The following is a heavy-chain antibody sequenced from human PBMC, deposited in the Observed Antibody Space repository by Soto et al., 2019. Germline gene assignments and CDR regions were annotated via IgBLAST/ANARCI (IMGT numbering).Heavy chain of an antibody. Sequence: SETLSLTCTVSGGSIRSGDSSWSLIRQPTGTGLEWIGYIYHSGSTYYNPSLKSRVTISVDRSKNQFSLKLSSVTAADTAVYYCARGYSYYYDSSGLSFDDWGQGTLVTVSS. V-gene: IGHV4-30-2*01. CDR1: GGSIRSGDSS. CDR3: ARGYSYYYDSSGLSFDD. D-gene: IGHD3-22*01. CDR2: IYHSGST. J-gene: IGHJ4*02.